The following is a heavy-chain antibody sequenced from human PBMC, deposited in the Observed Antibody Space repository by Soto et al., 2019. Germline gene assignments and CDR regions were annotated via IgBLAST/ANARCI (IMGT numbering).Heavy chain of an antibody. Sequence: ASVKVSCKASGYTFTGYYMHWVRQAPGQGLEWMGWINPNSGGTNYAQKFQGRVTMTRDTSISTAYMELSRLRSDDTAVYYCASDLYGDYYYYYGMDVWGQGTTVTVSS. D-gene: IGHD4-17*01. CDR3: ASDLYGDYYYYYGMDV. CDR2: INPNSGGT. V-gene: IGHV1-2*02. J-gene: IGHJ6*02. CDR1: GYTFTGYY.